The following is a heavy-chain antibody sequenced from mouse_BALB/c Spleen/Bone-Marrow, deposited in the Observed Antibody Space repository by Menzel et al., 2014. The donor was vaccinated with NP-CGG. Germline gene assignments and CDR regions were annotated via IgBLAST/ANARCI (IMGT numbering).Heavy chain of an antibody. CDR1: GYTFTSYY. V-gene: IGHV1S56*01. D-gene: IGHD4-1*01. Sequence: SGPELVKPGASVRISCKASGYTFTSYYIHWVKQRPGQGLEWIGWIYPGNVSTKYNEKFKGKATLTADKSSSTAYTQLSSLTSEDSAVYFCARLGRDYAMDYWGRGTSVTVSS. CDR3: ARLGRDYAMDY. J-gene: IGHJ4*01. CDR2: IYPGNVST.